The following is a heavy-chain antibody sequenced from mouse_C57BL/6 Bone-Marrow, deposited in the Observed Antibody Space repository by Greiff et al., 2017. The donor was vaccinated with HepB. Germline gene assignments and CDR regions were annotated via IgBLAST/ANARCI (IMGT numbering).Heavy chain of an antibody. V-gene: IGHV1-82*01. CDR2: IYPGDGDT. Sequence: VKLMESGPELVKPGASVKISCKASGYAFSSSWMNWVKQRPGKGLEWIGRIYPGDGDTNYNGKFKGKATLTADKSSSTAYMQLSSLTSEDSAVYFCARWYGYWGQGTLVTVSA. J-gene: IGHJ3*01. CDR3: ARWYGY. CDR1: GYAFSSSW.